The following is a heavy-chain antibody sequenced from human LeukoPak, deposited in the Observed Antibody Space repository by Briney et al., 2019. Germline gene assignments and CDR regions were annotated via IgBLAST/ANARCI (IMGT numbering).Heavy chain of an antibody. J-gene: IGHJ6*02. V-gene: IGHV4-59*01. CDR1: GCSISSYY. D-gene: IGHD1-14*01. CDR2: IYYSGST. CDR3: ARTINYYYGMDV. Sequence: SETLSLTCTVSGCSISSYYWSWIRQPPGKGLERIGYIYYSGSTNYNPSLKSRVTISVDTSKNQFSLKLSSVTAADTAVYYCARTINYYYGMDVWGQGTTVTVSS.